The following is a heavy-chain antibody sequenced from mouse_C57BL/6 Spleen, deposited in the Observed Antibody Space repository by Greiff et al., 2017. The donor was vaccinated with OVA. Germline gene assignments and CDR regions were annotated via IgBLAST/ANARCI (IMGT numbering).Heavy chain of an antibody. CDR1: GYAFTNYL. D-gene: IGHD1-1*01. Sequence: QVQLQQSGAELVRPGTSVKVSCKASGYAFTNYLIEWVKQRPGQGLEWIGVINPGSGGTNYNEKFKGKATLTADKSSSTAYMQLSSLTSEDSAVYFCAREGPGYVSSEMAMDYWGQGTSVTVSS. CDR3: AREGPGYVSSEMAMDY. V-gene: IGHV1-54*01. CDR2: INPGSGGT. J-gene: IGHJ4*01.